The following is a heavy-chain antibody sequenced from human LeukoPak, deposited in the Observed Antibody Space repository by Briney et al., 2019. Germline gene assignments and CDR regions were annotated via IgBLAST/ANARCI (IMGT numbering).Heavy chain of an antibody. CDR1: GFTFSSYA. Sequence: GGSLRLSCAASGFTFSSYAMTWVRQAPEKGLEWGSDLTDSGPRTYYADSVKGRFTISSDNSKNTLYLQMNSLRGADSAMYYCAKDYVRYSSGGGCRRPDNWG. CDR3: AKDYVRYSSGGGCRRPDN. D-gene: IGHD2-15*01. V-gene: IGHV3-23*01. CDR2: LTDSGPRT. J-gene: IGHJ4*01.